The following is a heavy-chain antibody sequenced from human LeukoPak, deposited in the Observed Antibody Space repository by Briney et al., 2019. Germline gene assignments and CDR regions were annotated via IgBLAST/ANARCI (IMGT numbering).Heavy chain of an antibody. V-gene: IGHV3-48*01. D-gene: IGHD6-13*01. CDR2: ISGSGGST. CDR1: GFTFSTYS. CDR3: AKANYSSSWYSH. J-gene: IGHJ4*02. Sequence: GSLRLSCAASGFTFSTYSMNWVRQAPGKGLEWVSAISGSGGSTYYADSVKGRFTISRDNAKNSLYLQMNSLRAEDTAVYYCAKANYSSSWYSHWGQGTLVTVSS.